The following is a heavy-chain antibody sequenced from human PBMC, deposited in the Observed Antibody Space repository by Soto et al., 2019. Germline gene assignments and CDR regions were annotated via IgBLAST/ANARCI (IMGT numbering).Heavy chain of an antibody. J-gene: IGHJ5*02. CDR1: GYTFTSYY. V-gene: IGHV1-46*01. Sequence: QVQLVQSGTAVKKPGASVKVSCKASGYTFTSYYMHWVRQAPGQGLEWMGIINPSGGTTNYAQKFQDRVTMTRDTSTSTVYMQLSSLRSEDTTVYYCARDGPDSSSWPPSWFDPWGQGTLVTVSS. CDR3: ARDGPDSSSWPPSWFDP. CDR2: INPSGGTT. D-gene: IGHD6-13*01.